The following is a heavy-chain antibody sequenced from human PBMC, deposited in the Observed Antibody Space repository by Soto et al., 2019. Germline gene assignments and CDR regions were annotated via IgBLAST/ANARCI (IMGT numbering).Heavy chain of an antibody. CDR2: TKNTANSYRT. CDR1: GFTFSDYY. V-gene: IGHV3-72*01. Sequence: EVQLVESGGGSVQPGGTLRLSCAASGFTFSDYYMDWVRQGPGKELEWVGRTKNTANSYRTEYAAAVKGRFTIPRDVSKDSLYPHMNRLTPEATAVYYCTTEPYYGTHPDSYAMDVWCQGATVTVSS. J-gene: IGHJ6*02. CDR3: TTEPYYGTHPDSYAMDV. D-gene: IGHD3-3*01.